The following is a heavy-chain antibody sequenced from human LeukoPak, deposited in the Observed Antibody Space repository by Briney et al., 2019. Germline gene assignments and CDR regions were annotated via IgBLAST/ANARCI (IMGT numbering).Heavy chain of an antibody. CDR2: IYTSEST. CDR1: GVSISSYY. V-gene: IGHV4-4*07. Sequence: PSETLSLTCTVSGVSISSYYWSWIRQPAGKGLEWIGRIYTSESTSYNPSLKSRVTMSVDTSKNQFSLKLSSVTSADTAVYCCAREGITVAGTGGGVDYWGQGTLVTVSS. J-gene: IGHJ4*02. D-gene: IGHD6-19*01. CDR3: AREGITVAGTGGGVDY.